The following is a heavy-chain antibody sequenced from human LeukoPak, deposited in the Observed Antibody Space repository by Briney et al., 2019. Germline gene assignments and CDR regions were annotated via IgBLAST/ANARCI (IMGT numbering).Heavy chain of an antibody. D-gene: IGHD3-22*01. Sequence: SETLSLTCAVSGGSFSGYYWSWIRQPPGKGLEWIGEINHSGSNNYNPSLKSRVTISVDTSKNQFSLKLSSVTAADTAVYYCARGNPYYYDSSGYYRFDYWGQGTLVTVSS. CDR2: INHSGSN. J-gene: IGHJ4*02. CDR3: ARGNPYYYDSSGYYRFDY. CDR1: GGSFSGYY. V-gene: IGHV4-34*01.